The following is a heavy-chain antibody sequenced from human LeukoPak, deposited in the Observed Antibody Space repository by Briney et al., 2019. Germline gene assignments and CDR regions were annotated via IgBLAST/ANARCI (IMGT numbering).Heavy chain of an antibody. D-gene: IGHD3-3*01. Sequence: GGSLRLSCAASGFTFSSYAMNWVRQAPGKGLEWVSYISSSSSTIYYADSVKGRFTISRDNAKNSLYLQMNSLRAEDTAVYYCARGPGITIFGVDASGGAFDIWGQGTMVTVSS. CDR1: GFTFSSYA. CDR2: ISSSSSTI. V-gene: IGHV3-48*01. J-gene: IGHJ3*02. CDR3: ARGPGITIFGVDASGGAFDI.